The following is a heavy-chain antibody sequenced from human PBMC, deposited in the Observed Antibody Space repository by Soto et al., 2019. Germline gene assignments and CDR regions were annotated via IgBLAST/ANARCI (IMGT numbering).Heavy chain of an antibody. D-gene: IGHD1-26*01. CDR1: GGSISSGGYY. J-gene: IGHJ4*02. CDR2: IYYSGST. Sequence: QVQLQESGPGLVKPSQTLSLTCTVSGGSISSGGYYWSWIRQHPGKGLEWIGYIYYSGSTYYNPSLKRRVTISADTSKTQFSLKLSSVTAADTAVYYCARWVGATSFDYWGQGTLVTVSS. V-gene: IGHV4-31*03. CDR3: ARWVGATSFDY.